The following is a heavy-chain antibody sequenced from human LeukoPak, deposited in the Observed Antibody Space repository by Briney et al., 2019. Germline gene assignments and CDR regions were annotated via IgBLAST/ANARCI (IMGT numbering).Heavy chain of an antibody. CDR2: VYYGGNT. CDR1: GYSISDGYY. CDR3: AKSTYYYDTFVNAFDF. D-gene: IGHD3-22*01. Sequence: PSETLSLTCSVSGYSISDGYYWGWIRQPPGKGLEWIGSVYYGGNTYYNASLRSRVTTSVDTSKNQFSLKLSSVTAADTAVYYCAKSTYYYDTFVNAFDFWGQGTVVTVSS. J-gene: IGHJ3*01. V-gene: IGHV4-38-2*02.